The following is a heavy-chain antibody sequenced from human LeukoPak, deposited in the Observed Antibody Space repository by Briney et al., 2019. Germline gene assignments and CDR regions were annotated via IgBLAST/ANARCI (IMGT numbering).Heavy chain of an antibody. Sequence: SVEVSCKASGGTFSSYAISWVRQAPGQGLEWMGGIIPIFGTANYAQKFQGRVTITADESTSTAYMELSSLRSEDTAVYYCARGLLRYCSGGSCPYWYWGQGTLVTVSS. CDR2: IIPIFGTA. V-gene: IGHV1-69*01. D-gene: IGHD2-15*01. J-gene: IGHJ4*02. CDR1: GGTFSSYA. CDR3: ARGLLRYCSGGSCPYWY.